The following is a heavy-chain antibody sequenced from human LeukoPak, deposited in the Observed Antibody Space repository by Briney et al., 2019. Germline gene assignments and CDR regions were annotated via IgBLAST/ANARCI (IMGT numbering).Heavy chain of an antibody. CDR3: ARVKDYYDSSGYRNPIIDY. Sequence: ASVKVSCKASGYSFTGYYMHWVRQAPGQGLEWMGWINPNGGGTNYAQKFQGRVTMTRDTSISTAYMELSRLRSDDTAVYYCARVKDYYDSSGYRNPIIDYWGQGTLVTVSS. V-gene: IGHV1-2*02. J-gene: IGHJ4*02. CDR1: GYSFTGYY. CDR2: INPNGGGT. D-gene: IGHD3-22*01.